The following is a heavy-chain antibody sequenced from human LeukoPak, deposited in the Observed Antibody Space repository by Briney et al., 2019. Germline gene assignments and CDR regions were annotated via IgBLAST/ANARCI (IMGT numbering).Heavy chain of an antibody. J-gene: IGHJ4*02. CDR3: AKDLRYCSSALRFLEWLLYAY. CDR2: IRQDGSEK. D-gene: IGHD3-3*01. CDR1: GFTFSRYW. Sequence: GGSLRLFCAASGFTFSRYWMSWVRQAPGKGLEWVANIRQDGSEKHYLDSVKGRITISRDNAKNSLYLQMNSLRAEDTAVYYCAKDLRYCSSALRFLEWLLYAYWGQGTLVTVSS. V-gene: IGHV3-7*03.